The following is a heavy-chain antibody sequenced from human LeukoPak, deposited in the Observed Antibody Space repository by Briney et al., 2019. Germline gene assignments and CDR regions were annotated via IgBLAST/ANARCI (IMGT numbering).Heavy chain of an antibody. CDR2: MNPNSGNT. J-gene: IGHJ4*02. D-gene: IGHD6-19*01. Sequence: ASVKVSCKASGYTFTSYDINWMRQATGQGLEWMGWMNPNSGNTGYAQKFQGRVTITRNTSISTAYMELSSVRSEDTAVYYCARPGGAVAGPGYYFDYWGQGTLVTVSS. CDR1: GYTFTSYD. V-gene: IGHV1-8*03. CDR3: ARPGGAVAGPGYYFDY.